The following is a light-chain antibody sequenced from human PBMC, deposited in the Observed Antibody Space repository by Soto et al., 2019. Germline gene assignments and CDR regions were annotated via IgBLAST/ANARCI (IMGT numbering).Light chain of an antibody. J-gene: IGKJ1*01. V-gene: IGKV3D-15*01. Sequence: EIVMTQSPATLSVSPGERATLSCRASQSVSSSYLAWYQQKPGQAPRLLIYDASNRATGIPARFSGSGSGTEFTLTISSLQSEDFAVYYCQQYHSWPPRTFGQGTKVDIK. CDR3: QQYHSWPPRT. CDR2: DAS. CDR1: QSVSSSY.